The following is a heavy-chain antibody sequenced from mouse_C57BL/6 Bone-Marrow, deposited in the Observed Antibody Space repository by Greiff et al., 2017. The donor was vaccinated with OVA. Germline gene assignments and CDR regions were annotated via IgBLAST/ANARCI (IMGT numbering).Heavy chain of an antibody. CDR3: ARKGYYYLWYFDV. Sequence: QVQLQQSGAELVMPGASVKLSCKASGYTFTSSWMHWVKQRPGQGLEWIGELDPSDSYTNYNQKFKGKSTLTVDKSSSTAYMQLSSLTSEDSAVYYCARKGYYYLWYFDVWGTGTTVTVSS. J-gene: IGHJ1*03. D-gene: IGHD1-1*01. CDR2: LDPSDSYT. CDR1: GYTFTSSW. V-gene: IGHV1-69*01.